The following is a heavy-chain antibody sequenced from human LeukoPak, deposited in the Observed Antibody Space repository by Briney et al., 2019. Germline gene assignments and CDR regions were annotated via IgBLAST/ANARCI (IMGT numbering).Heavy chain of an antibody. V-gene: IGHV1-24*01. CDR1: GYTLTELS. J-gene: IGHJ4*02. Sequence: ASVRVSCKVSGYTLTELSMHWVRQAPGKGLEGMGGFYPEDGETIYAQKFQGRVTMTEDTSTDTAYMELSSLRSEDTAVYYCATSPGTMVRGVIPNFDYWGQGTLVTVSS. CDR3: ATSPGTMVRGVIPNFDY. CDR2: FYPEDGET. D-gene: IGHD3-10*01.